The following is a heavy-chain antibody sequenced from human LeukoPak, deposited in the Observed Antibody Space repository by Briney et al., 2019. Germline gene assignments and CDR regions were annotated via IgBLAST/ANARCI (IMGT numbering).Heavy chain of an antibody. V-gene: IGHV4-61*02. CDR3: ARYCGGDCYSYYVDY. CDR2: IYTSGST. J-gene: IGHJ4*02. CDR1: GGSISSGSYY. D-gene: IGHD2-21*02. Sequence: SETLSLTCTVSGGSISSGSYYWSWIRQPAGKGLEWIGRIYTSGSTNYNPSLKSRVTISVDTSKNQFSLKLSSVTAANTAVYYCARYCGGDCYSYYVDYWGQGTLVTVSS.